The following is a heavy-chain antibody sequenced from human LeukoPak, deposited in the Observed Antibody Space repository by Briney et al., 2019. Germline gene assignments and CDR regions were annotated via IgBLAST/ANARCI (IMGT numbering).Heavy chain of an antibody. CDR3: ARVGSSSWYSRFDP. CDR2: TNPNSGNT. CDR1: GYTFTSYD. J-gene: IGHJ5*02. D-gene: IGHD6-13*01. V-gene: IGHV1-8*01. Sequence: ASFQVSCKAAGYTFTSYDINSVRQPTAQGREGMGWTNPNSGNTGYSQKFQGRVTMTRNTSISTAYMELSSLRSEDTAVYYCARVGSSSWYSRFDPWGQGTLVTVSS.